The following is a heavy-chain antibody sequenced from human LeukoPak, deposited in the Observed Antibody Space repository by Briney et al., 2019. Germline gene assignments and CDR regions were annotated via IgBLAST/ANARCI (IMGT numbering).Heavy chain of an antibody. CDR3: ARIHSGYDPPYSYYGMDV. V-gene: IGHV3-30*04. Sequence: GRSLRLSCAASGFTFSDFGIHWVRQAPGKGLEWVAVISYDGSKKYYGDSVKGRFTNSRDSSKNTLYLQMNSLRTEDTAVYYCARIHSGYDPPYSYYGMDVWGRGTRVTVSS. J-gene: IGHJ6*04. D-gene: IGHD5-12*01. CDR1: GFTFSDFG. CDR2: ISYDGSKK.